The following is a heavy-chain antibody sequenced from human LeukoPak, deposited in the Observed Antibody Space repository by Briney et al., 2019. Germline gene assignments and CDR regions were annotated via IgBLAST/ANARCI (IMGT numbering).Heavy chain of an antibody. V-gene: IGHV5-51*01. J-gene: IGHJ4*02. CDR1: GNSFTSYW. Sequence: GESLKISCKASGNSFTSYWIGWVRQIPGKGLEWMGIIYPGDSDTKYSPSFQGHVTISADMSISTAYLQWSSLKTSDTAMYYCASTLDSSSWTPLDYWGQGTLVTVSS. CDR3: ASTLDSSSWTPLDY. D-gene: IGHD6-13*01. CDR2: IYPGDSDT.